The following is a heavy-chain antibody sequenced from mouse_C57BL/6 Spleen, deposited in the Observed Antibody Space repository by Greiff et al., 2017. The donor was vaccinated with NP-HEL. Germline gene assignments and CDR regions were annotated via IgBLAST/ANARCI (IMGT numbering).Heavy chain of an antibody. V-gene: IGHV1-80*01. J-gene: IGHJ2*01. CDR3: ARSGSNIPYYFDY. Sequence: QVQLQQSGAELVKPGASVKISCKASGYAFSSYWMNWVKQRPGKGLEWIGQIYPGDGDTNYNGKFKGKATLTADKSSSTAYMQLSSLTSEDSAVYFCARSGSNIPYYFDYWGQGTTLTVSS. D-gene: IGHD2-5*01. CDR1: GYAFSSYW. CDR2: IYPGDGDT.